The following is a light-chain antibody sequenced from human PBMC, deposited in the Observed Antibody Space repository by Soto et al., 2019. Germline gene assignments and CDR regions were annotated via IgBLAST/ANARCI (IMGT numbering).Light chain of an antibody. CDR2: GAS. CDR1: QSVNSSY. J-gene: IGKJ1*01. CDR3: QQYGNSPQT. Sequence: IGLPQSPGTLSLSPGERVTLSCRASQSVNSSYLAWYQHKPGQAPRLLIYGASTRATGIPDRFSGSGSGTDFTLTIARLEPGDFAVYYCQQYGNSPQTFGQGTKVDIK. V-gene: IGKV3-20*01.